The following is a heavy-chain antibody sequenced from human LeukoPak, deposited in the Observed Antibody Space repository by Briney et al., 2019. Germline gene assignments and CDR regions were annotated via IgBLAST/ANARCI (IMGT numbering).Heavy chain of an antibody. Sequence: GGTLRLSCAGSGFTLSSYGMSWVRQAPGKELEWVSAISGSGGSTYYADSVKGRFTISRDNSKNTLYLQMNSLRAEDTAVYYCAKDLIPWYDSSGYYYDAFDIWGQGTMVTVSS. J-gene: IGHJ3*02. CDR2: ISGSGGST. D-gene: IGHD3-22*01. CDR3: AKDLIPWYDSSGYYYDAFDI. V-gene: IGHV3-23*01. CDR1: GFTLSSYG.